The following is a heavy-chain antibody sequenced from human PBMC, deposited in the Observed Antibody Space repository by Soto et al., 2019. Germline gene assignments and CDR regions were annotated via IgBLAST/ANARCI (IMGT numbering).Heavy chain of an antibody. D-gene: IGHD2-2*01. J-gene: IGHJ3*02. V-gene: IGHV4-59*01. Sequence: PSETLSLTCTVSGGSISSYYWSWIRQPPGKGLEWIGYIYYSGSTNYNPSLKSRVTISVDTSKNQFSLKLSSVTAADTAVYYCARVFSRFDAFDIWGQGTMVTVSS. CDR3: ARVFSRFDAFDI. CDR2: IYYSGST. CDR1: GGSISSYY.